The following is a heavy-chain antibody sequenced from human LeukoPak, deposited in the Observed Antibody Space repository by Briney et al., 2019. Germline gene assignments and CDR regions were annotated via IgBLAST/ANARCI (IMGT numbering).Heavy chain of an antibody. CDR1: GFTFSSYW. J-gene: IGHJ4*02. Sequence: PGGSLRLSCAASGFTFSSYWMSWVRQAPGKGLEWVANIKQDGSEKYYVDSAKGRFTISRDNAKNSLYLQMNSLRAEDTAVYYCARASGGITIFGVVSYWGQGTLVTVSS. CDR3: ARASGGITIFGVVSY. D-gene: IGHD3-3*01. V-gene: IGHV3-7*01. CDR2: IKQDGSEK.